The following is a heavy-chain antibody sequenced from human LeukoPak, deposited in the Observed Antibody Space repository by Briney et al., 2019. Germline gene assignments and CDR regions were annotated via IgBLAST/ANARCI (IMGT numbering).Heavy chain of an antibody. V-gene: IGHV1-8*01. CDR3: ARPRSAYYDSSGYDL. Sequence: ASVKVSCKASGYTFTRYDINWVRQASGQGPEWMGWMNPNSGDTGYAQKFQGRVTMTRSTTTSTAYMELSSLRSEDTAVYYCARPRSAYYDSSGYDLWGQGTLVTVSS. J-gene: IGHJ4*02. D-gene: IGHD3-22*01. CDR1: GYTFTRYD. CDR2: MNPNSGDT.